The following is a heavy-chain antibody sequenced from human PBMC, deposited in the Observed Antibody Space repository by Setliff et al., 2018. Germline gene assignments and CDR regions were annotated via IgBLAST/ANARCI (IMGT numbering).Heavy chain of an antibody. V-gene: IGHV3-23*01. J-gene: IGHJ4*02. CDR3: AKDLSSNTAASYFFDL. D-gene: IGHD5-18*01. Sequence: AGGSLRLSCAAAGFIFDAYAMSWVRQAPRKGLEWVSGGITGKTDYADSVKGRFTMSRDSSTNTLYLQMNSLRGEDTAVYYCAKDLSSNTAASYFFDLWGQGTQVTVSS. CDR2: GITGKT. CDR1: GFIFDAYA.